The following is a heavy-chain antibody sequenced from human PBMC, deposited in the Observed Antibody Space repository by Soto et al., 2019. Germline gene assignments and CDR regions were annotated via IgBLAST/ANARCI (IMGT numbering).Heavy chain of an antibody. V-gene: IGHV3-48*02. CDR1: GFTFSNYS. CDR3: ARDSFVIRSWHDAIDF. D-gene: IGHD6-13*01. CDR2: ISSSSSTI. J-gene: IGHJ3*01. Sequence: GGSLRLSCAASGFTFSNYSMNWVRQAPGKGLEWVSYISSSSSTIYYADSVKGRFTISRDNAKNSLYLQMNSLRDEDTAVYYCARDSFVIRSWHDAIDFRGQGTMVTVS.